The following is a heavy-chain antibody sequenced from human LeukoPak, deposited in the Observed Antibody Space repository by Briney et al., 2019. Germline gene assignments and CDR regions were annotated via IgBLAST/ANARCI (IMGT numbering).Heavy chain of an antibody. CDR1: GYTFTSYA. D-gene: IGHD6-13*01. Sequence: ASVKVSCKASGYTFTSYAMHWVRQAPGQRLEWMGWINAGNGNTKYSQKFQGRVTITRDTSASTAYMELSSLRSEDTAVYYCARDRAAAGNFDCWGQGTLVTVSS. CDR3: ARDRAAAGNFDC. V-gene: IGHV1-3*01. CDR2: INAGNGNT. J-gene: IGHJ4*02.